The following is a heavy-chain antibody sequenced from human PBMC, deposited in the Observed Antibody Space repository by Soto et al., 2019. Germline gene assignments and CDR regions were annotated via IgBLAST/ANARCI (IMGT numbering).Heavy chain of an antibody. J-gene: IGHJ4*02. CDR2: ISSSSSYI. CDR1: GFTFSSYI. CDR3: ARDGRPDWEQQLNSIFDY. D-gene: IGHD6-13*01. V-gene: IGHV3-21*01. Sequence: PGGSLRLSCAASGFTFSSYIMNWVRQAPGKGLEWVSSISSSSSYIYYADSVKGRFTISRDNAKNSLYLQMNSLRAEDTAVYYCARDGRPDWEQQLNSIFDYWGQGTLVTVSS.